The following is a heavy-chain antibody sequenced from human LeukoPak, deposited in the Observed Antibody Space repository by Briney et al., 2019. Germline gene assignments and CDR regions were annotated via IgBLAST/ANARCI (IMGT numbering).Heavy chain of an antibody. J-gene: IGHJ4*02. CDR3: ARSPSNARRRNDY. Sequence: GASVKVSCKASGYTFTSYAINWVRQAPGQGLEWMGWMNPNSGNTGYAQKFQGRVTMTRSTSLSTAYMELSGLTSDDTAVYYCARSPSNARRRNDYWGQGALVTVSS. CDR1: GYTFTSYA. CDR2: MNPNSGNT. D-gene: IGHD1-1*01. V-gene: IGHV1-8*01.